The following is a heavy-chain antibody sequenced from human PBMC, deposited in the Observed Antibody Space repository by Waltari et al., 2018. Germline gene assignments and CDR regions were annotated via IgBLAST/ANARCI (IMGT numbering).Heavy chain of an antibody. J-gene: IGHJ4*02. Sequence: QVQLQESGPGLVKPSATLPVTCAVLGSSISSSRGWDWIQQPPGKGLEWIGYIYYSGSTYYNPSLKSRVTMSVDTSKNQFSLKLSSVTAVDTAVYYCASAAASEWGQGTLVTVSS. D-gene: IGHD6-13*01. CDR1: GSSISSSRG. CDR2: IYYSGST. V-gene: IGHV4-28*01. CDR3: ASAAASE.